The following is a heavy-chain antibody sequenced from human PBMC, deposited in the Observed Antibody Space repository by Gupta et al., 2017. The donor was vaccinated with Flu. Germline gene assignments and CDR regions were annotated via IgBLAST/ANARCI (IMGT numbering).Heavy chain of an antibody. D-gene: IGHD5-18*01. Sequence: EVLLVESGGGLVQPGGSLRLSCAASGFTLSNHEMNWVRQAPGKGLEWVSFISRGGQTTYYQDSVKGRFTISRDNANNSLSLQMNSLRGDDTAIYYCVRDAYTAAPPAFDFWGQGTLVAGSS. CDR3: VRDAYTAAPPAFDF. J-gene: IGHJ4*02. CDR2: ISRGGQTT. CDR1: GFTLSNHE. V-gene: IGHV3-48*03.